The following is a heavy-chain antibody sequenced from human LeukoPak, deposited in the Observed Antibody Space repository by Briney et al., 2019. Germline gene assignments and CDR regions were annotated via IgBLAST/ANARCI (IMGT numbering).Heavy chain of an antibody. V-gene: IGHV4-59*01. CDR2: IYYSGST. Sequence: PSEPLSLTCTVPGGSISSYYWSWIRQPPGKGLEWIGYIYYSGSTNYNPSLQSRVTISVDTSKNQFSLKLSSVTAADTAVYYCAREGVVAAYFDYWGQGTLVTVSS. D-gene: IGHD2-15*01. J-gene: IGHJ4*02. CDR3: AREGVVAAYFDY. CDR1: GGSISSYY.